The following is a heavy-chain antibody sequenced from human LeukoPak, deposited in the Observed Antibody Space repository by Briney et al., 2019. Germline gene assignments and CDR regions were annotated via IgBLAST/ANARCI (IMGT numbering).Heavy chain of an antibody. Sequence: GGSLRLSCAASGFTFSSYAMHWVRQAPGKGLEYVSAISSNGGSTYYANSVKGRFTISRDNSKNTLYLQMGSLRAEDMAVYYCARETSYYDSSGYYYGVFDYWGQGTLVTVSS. CDR2: ISSNGGST. CDR1: GFTFSSYA. J-gene: IGHJ4*02. CDR3: ARETSYYDSSGYYYGVFDY. D-gene: IGHD3-22*01. V-gene: IGHV3-64*01.